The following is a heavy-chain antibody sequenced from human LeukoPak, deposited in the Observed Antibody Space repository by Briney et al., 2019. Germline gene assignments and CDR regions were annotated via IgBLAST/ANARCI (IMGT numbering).Heavy chain of an antibody. V-gene: IGHV1-69*04. J-gene: IGHJ6*02. CDR3: AREGITMVRGFYYGMDV. CDR1: GGTFSSYT. Sequence: SVKVSCTASGGTFSSYTISWVRQAPGQGLEWMGRIIPILGIANYAQKFQGRVTITTDKSTSTAYMELSSLRSEDTAVYYCAREGITMVRGFYYGMDVWGQGTTVTVSS. D-gene: IGHD3-10*01. CDR2: IIPILGIA.